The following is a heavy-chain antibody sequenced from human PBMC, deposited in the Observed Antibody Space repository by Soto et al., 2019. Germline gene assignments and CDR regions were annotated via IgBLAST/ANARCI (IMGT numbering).Heavy chain of an antibody. Sequence: LVKVSCKASGGTFSSYTISWVRQAPGQGLEWMGRIIPILGIANYAQKFQGRVTITADKSTSTAYLDLNSLTFEDTAVYYCARLGLSGHRDWGPGTLVTVSS. V-gene: IGHV1-69*02. CDR2: IIPILGIA. CDR1: GGTFSSYT. CDR3: ARLGLSGHRD. J-gene: IGHJ4*02. D-gene: IGHD3-3*01.